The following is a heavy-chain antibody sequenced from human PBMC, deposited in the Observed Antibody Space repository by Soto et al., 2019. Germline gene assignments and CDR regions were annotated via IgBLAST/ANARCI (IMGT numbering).Heavy chain of an antibody. CDR1: GASISTYY. CDR2: IHDSGST. V-gene: IGHV4-59*12. Sequence: SETLSLTCTVSGASISTYYWSWVRQPPGKGLEWIGYIHDSGSTYYNPSLKSRVTMSLDTSRNQFFLKLNSVTAADTAVYYCARVPDYWGQGILVTVSS. J-gene: IGHJ4*02. D-gene: IGHD2-2*01. CDR3: ARVPDY.